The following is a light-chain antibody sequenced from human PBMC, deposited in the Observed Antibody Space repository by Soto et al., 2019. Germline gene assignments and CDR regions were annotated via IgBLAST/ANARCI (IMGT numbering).Light chain of an antibody. CDR2: DVS. Sequence: QSALTQPRSVSGSPGQSFTISCTGTSSDVGTYNYVSWYQQHPGKAPKLMIYDVSKRPSGVPDRFSGSKSGNTASLTISVLQAEYEADYYCCSYAGSYTYVFGTGTKLTVL. CDR3: CSYAGSYTYV. J-gene: IGLJ1*01. CDR1: SSDVGTYNY. V-gene: IGLV2-11*01.